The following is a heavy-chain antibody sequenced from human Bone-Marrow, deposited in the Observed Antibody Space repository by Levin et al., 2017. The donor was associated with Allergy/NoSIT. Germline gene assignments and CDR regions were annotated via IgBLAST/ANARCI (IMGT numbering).Heavy chain of an antibody. CDR2: IWYDESHK. V-gene: IGHV3-33*01. Sequence: GGSLRLSCEASGFPFSSYGMHWVRQAPGKGLEWVAVIWYDESHKYYADSVKGRFTISRDNSKDILYLQMNSLRAEDTAVYYCARDGAGRWLHYYYVDYWGQGTLVTVSS. J-gene: IGHJ4*02. CDR1: GFPFSSYG. D-gene: IGHD4-23*01. CDR3: ARDGAGRWLHYYYVDY.